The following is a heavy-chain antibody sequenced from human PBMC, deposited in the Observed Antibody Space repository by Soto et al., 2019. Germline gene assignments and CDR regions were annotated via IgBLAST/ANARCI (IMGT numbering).Heavy chain of an antibody. CDR2: INPNSGGT. CDR1: GYTFTGYY. CDR3: ARASLGIYGSGSYYRN. V-gene: IGHV1-2*04. D-gene: IGHD3-10*01. J-gene: IGHJ4*02. Sequence: ASVKVSCRASGYTFTGYYMHWVRQAPGQGLEWMGWINPNSGGTNYAQKFQGWVTMTRDTSISTAYMELSRLRSDDTAVYYCARASLGIYGSGSYYRNWGQGTLFTVSP.